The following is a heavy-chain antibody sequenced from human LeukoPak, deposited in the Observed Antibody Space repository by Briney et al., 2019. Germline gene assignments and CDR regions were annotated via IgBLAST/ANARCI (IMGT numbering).Heavy chain of an antibody. V-gene: IGHV3-33*01. CDR3: ARVPSHYYDSSGYFDY. D-gene: IGHD3-22*01. CDR1: GFTFSSYG. J-gene: IGHJ4*02. CDR2: IWYDGSNK. Sequence: GRSLRLSCAASGFTFSSYGMHWVRQAPGKGLEWVAVIWYDGSNKYYADSVKGRFTISRDNSKNTLYLQMNSLRAEDTAVYYCARVPSHYYDSSGYFDYWGQGTLVTVSS.